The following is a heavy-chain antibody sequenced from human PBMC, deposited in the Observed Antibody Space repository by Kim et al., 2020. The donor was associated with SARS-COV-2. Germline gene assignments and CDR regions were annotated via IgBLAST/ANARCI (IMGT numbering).Heavy chain of an antibody. CDR1: GFTFSNYA. CDR2: ISASGGNT. J-gene: IGHJ4*02. D-gene: IGHD2-21*02. Sequence: GGSLRLSCAASGFTFSNYAMSWVRQAPGKGLEWVSAISASGGNTFYADSVKGRFTISRDNSNNTVYMQLNSLRAEDTAEYYCAKTVHNVVVTGIFDYWGQGILVTVSS. V-gene: IGHV3-23*01. CDR3: AKTVHNVVVTGIFDY.